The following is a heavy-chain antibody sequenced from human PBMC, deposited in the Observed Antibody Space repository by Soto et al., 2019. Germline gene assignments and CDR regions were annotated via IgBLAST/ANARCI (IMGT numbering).Heavy chain of an antibody. CDR1: GGSISSGPYS. J-gene: IGHJ6*02. Sequence: QLQLQESGPGLVKPSETLSLTCTVSGGSISSGPYSWGWIRQPPGEGLEWIATFQYSENTHNSPSLESRVTISVDTSKNQFSLKVTSVTAADTALYYCARQGGYCSSTNCYGYYAMDGWRQGPTVTVSS. CDR3: ARQGGYCSSTNCYGYYAMDG. V-gene: IGHV4-39*01. D-gene: IGHD2-2*01. CDR2: FQYSENT.